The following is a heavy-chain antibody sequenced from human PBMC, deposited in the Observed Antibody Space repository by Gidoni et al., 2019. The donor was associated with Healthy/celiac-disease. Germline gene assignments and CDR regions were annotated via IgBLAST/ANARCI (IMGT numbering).Heavy chain of an antibody. V-gene: IGHV3-21*01. D-gene: IGHD5-18*01. CDR3: ARDGEGNTAIPYGMDV. CDR1: GFTFSSYS. CDR2: ISSSSSYI. Sequence: EVQLVESGGGLVKPGGSLRLSCAASGFTFSSYSMNWVRQAPGKGLECVSSISSSSSYIYYADSVKGRFTISRDNAKNSLYLQMNSLRAEDTAVYYCARDGEGNTAIPYGMDVWGQGTTVTVSS. J-gene: IGHJ6*02.